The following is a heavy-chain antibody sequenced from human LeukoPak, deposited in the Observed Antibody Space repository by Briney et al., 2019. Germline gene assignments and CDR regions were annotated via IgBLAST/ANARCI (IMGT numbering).Heavy chain of an antibody. D-gene: IGHD7-27*01. V-gene: IGHV3-20*04. CDR2: IRGDAGST. CDR3: ARVWAWGSGNYFDN. J-gene: IGHJ4*02. Sequence: LAGGSLRLSCAASGFTFSSYAMTRVRQAPGKGLEWVSAIRGDAGSTGYADSVKGRFTISRDNAKNSLYLQMNSLRVEDTALYYCARVWAWGSGNYFDNWGQGTLVTVSS. CDR1: GFTFSSYA.